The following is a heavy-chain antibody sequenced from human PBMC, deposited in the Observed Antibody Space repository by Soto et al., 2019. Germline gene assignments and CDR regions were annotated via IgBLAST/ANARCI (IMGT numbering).Heavy chain of an antibody. CDR1: GGSISSGDYY. D-gene: IGHD1-26*01. Sequence: SETLSHPCTVSGGSISSGDYYWSWIRQPTGKSLEWIGYIYYSGSTNYTPSLKSRVTISVDTANNQFSLKLSSVTAANTAVYFCARDGGCYVNHHDVQDFRGQGATVTVSS. CDR3: ARDGGCYVNHHDVQDF. CDR2: IYYSGST. J-gene: IGHJ6*02. V-gene: IGHV4-61*08.